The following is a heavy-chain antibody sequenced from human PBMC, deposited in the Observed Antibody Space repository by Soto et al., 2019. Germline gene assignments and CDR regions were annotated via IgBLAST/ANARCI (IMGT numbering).Heavy chain of an antibody. CDR3: ARDRDTAMVTSLSYYYYGMDV. V-gene: IGHV1-69*13. D-gene: IGHD5-18*01. CDR2: IIPIFGTA. J-gene: IGHJ6*02. Sequence: SVKVSCKASGGTFSSYAISWVRQAPGQGLEWMGGIIPIFGTANYAQKFQGRVTITADESTSTAYMELSSLRSEDTAVYYCARDRDTAMVTSLSYYYYGMDVWGQGTTVTVSS. CDR1: GGTFSSYA.